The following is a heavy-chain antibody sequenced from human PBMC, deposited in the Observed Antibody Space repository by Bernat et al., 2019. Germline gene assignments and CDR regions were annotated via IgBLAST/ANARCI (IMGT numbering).Heavy chain of an antibody. CDR3: TTESPAIDAFDI. V-gene: IGHV3-15*01. CDR1: GFTFSNAW. CDR2: IKSKTDGGTT. Sequence: EVQLVESGGGLVKPGGSLRLSCAASGFTFSNAWMSWVRQAPGKGLEWVGRIKSKTDGGTTDYAAPVKGRFTISRDDSKNTLYLQMNSLKTEDTAVYYCTTESPAIDAFDIWGQGTMVTASS. J-gene: IGHJ3*02.